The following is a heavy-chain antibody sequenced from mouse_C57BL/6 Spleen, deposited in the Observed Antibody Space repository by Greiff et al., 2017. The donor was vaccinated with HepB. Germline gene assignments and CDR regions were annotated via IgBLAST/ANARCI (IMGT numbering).Heavy chain of an antibody. CDR3: ARSLYYYGSSSAWFAY. CDR2: IRNKANGYTT. V-gene: IGHV7-3*01. CDR1: GFTFTDYY. Sequence: EVKLVESGGGLVQPGGSLSLSCAASGFTFTDYYMSWVRQPPGKALEWLGFIRNKANGYTTEYSASVKGRFTISRDNSQSILYLQMNALRAEVSATYYCARSLYYYGSSSAWFAYWGQGTLVTVSA. D-gene: IGHD1-1*01. J-gene: IGHJ3*01.